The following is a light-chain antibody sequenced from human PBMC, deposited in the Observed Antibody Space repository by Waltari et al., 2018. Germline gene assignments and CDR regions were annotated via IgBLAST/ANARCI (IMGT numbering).Light chain of an antibody. J-gene: IGKJ1*01. V-gene: IGKV1-NL1*01. Sequence: DIQMTQSPSSLSASVGDRVTIACRASQGIDNSLVWYQQKPGKAPKLLLYAASRLESGVPSRFSGSGSGTDYTLTISSLQPEDFATYYCQRYYSTPRTFGQGTKVEIK. CDR3: QRYYSTPRT. CDR1: QGIDNS. CDR2: AAS.